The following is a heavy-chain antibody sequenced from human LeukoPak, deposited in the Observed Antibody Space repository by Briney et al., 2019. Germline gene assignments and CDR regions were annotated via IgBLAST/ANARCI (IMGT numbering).Heavy chain of an antibody. CDR1: GGSISSYY. D-gene: IGHD5-18*01. CDR3: ARYQSGYSYGYWFDP. V-gene: IGHV4-59*08. Sequence: SETLSLTCTVSGGSISSYYWSWIRQPPGEGLGWIGYIYYSGSTNYNPSLKSRVTISVDTSKNQFSLKLSSVTAADTAVYYCARYQSGYSYGYWFDPWGQGTLVTVSS. J-gene: IGHJ5*02. CDR2: IYYSGST.